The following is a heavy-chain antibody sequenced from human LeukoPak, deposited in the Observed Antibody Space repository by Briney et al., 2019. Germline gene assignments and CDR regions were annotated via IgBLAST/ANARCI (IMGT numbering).Heavy chain of an antibody. D-gene: IGHD1-26*01. CDR3: ARELGGTAYFDV. J-gene: IGHJ3*01. V-gene: IGHV1-46*01. Sequence: GASVKVSCKASGFYLTNYYMHWVRQAPGQGLKWVGTVNPGGGVTSYAQNFQGRVTMTGDTSTSTVYMELSSLTSEDTAVYYCARELGGTAYFDVWDQGTMLTVSS. CDR1: GFYLTNYY. CDR2: VNPGGGVT.